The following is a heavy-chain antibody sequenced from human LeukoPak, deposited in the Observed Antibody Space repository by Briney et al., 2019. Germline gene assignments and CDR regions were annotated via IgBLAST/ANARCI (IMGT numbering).Heavy chain of an antibody. CDR2: IKQDGSEK. Sequence: PGGSLRLSCGASGFTFSSYWMSWARQAPGKGLEWVANIKQDGSEKYYVDSVKGRFTISRDNAKNSLYLQMNSLGAEDTAVYYCAREAGGSSHWGQGTLVTVSS. V-gene: IGHV3-7*01. CDR3: AREAGGSSH. J-gene: IGHJ4*02. D-gene: IGHD2-2*01. CDR1: GFTFSSYW.